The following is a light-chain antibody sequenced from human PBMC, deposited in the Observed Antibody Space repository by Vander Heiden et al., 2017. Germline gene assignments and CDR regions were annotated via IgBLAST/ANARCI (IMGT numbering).Light chain of an antibody. V-gene: IGKV2-28*01. Sequence: DIVMTQPPVSLPGTPGEPTSIPCPSGPSLLHSDRYNYLDWYLQKPGQSPHLLIYWGSHRASGVPDRFSGSGSGTDFTLKISRVEAEDVGVYYCMQTLQTPYTFGQGTKLEIK. CDR3: MQTLQTPYT. CDR1: PSLLHSDRYNY. CDR2: WGS. J-gene: IGKJ2*01.